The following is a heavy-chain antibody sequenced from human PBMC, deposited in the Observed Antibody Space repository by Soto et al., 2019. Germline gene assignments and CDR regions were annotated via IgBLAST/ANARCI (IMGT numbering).Heavy chain of an antibody. CDR3: ARGEDTDYHYCMDV. V-gene: IGHV5-51*01. CDR2: IYPGDSDT. D-gene: IGHD2-15*01. J-gene: IGHJ6*02. CDR1: GYSFTSYW. Sequence: GDSLKISRKGSGYSFTSYWIGWVRQMPGKGLEWMGIIYPGDSDTRYSPSFQGQVTISADKSISTAYLQWSSLKASDTATYYWARGEDTDYHYCMDVWHQGTTGAAAS.